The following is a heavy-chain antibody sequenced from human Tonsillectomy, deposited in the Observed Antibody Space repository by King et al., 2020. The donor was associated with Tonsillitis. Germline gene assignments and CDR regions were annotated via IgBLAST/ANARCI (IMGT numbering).Heavy chain of an antibody. J-gene: IGHJ4*02. CDR2: IAYDGCNK. V-gene: IGHV3-30*18. CDR3: AKEEVGFDY. Sequence: VQLVESGGGVVQPGRSLRLSCAASGFTFSSYGMHWVRQAPGKGLEWVAVIAYDGCNKKYADSVKGRFTISRDNSKNTLYLQMNSLRVEDTAVYYCAKEEVGFDYWGQGTLVTVSS. CDR1: GFTFSSYG.